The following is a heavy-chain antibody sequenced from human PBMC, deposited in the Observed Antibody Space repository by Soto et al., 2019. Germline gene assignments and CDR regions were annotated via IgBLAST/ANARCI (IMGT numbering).Heavy chain of an antibody. D-gene: IGHD1-26*01. CDR1: GFTFSGSE. CDR3: TSLFVGGSWPFDY. Sequence: EVQLVESGGGLVQPGGSLKLSCAASGFTFSGSEIHWVRLASGKGLEWVGRIRTKVNNFATAYGASVKGRFSISRDDSRDRAYLQMNSLKIEDTAVYYGTSLFVGGSWPFDYWGQGALVTVSS. CDR2: IRTKVNNFAT. J-gene: IGHJ4*02. V-gene: IGHV3-73*02.